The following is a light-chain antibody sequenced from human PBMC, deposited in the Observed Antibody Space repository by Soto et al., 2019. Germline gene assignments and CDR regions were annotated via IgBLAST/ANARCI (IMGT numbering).Light chain of an antibody. CDR2: GAS. CDR3: QQFGSSPWT. J-gene: IGKJ1*01. Sequence: IVLTQSPGTLSLSPGERATLSCRASQSVISDYLAWYQHKFGQAPRLLVYGASSRATGIPARFSGSGSGTDFTLTISRLEPEDFAVYYCQQFGSSPWTFGQGTRVEIK. V-gene: IGKV3-20*01. CDR1: QSVISDY.